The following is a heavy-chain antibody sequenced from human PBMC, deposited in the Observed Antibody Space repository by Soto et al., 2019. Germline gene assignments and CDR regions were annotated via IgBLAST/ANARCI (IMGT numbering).Heavy chain of an antibody. Sequence: QVQLVQSGAEVKKPGASVKVSCKASGYTFTSYAMHWVRQAPGQRLEWMGWINAGNGNTKYSQKFQGRVTITRDTSASTAYMELSSLRSEDTAVYYCARAAAASYYYYGRDVWGQGTTVTVSS. CDR1: GYTFTSYA. J-gene: IGHJ6*02. V-gene: IGHV1-3*01. CDR3: ARAAAASYYYYGRDV. CDR2: INAGNGNT. D-gene: IGHD6-13*01.